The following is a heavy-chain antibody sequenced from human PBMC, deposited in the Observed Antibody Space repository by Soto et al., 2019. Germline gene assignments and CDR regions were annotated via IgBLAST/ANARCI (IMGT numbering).Heavy chain of an antibody. V-gene: IGHV3-30-3*01. J-gene: IGHJ4*02. CDR3: ARAAVVDADYVFGY. Sequence: PGGSLRLSCAASGFTFSSYAMHWVRQAPGKGLEWVAVISYDGSNKYYADSVKGRFTISRDNSKNTLYLQMNSLRAEDTAVYYCARAAVVDADYVFGYWGQGTLVTVSS. D-gene: IGHD2-15*01. CDR1: GFTFSSYA. CDR2: ISYDGSNK.